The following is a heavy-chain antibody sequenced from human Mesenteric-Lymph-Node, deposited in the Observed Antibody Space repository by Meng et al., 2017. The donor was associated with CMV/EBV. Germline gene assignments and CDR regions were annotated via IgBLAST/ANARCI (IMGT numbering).Heavy chain of an antibody. CDR3: ASTLGYCTTTNCFAREYFEH. CDR2: ILPALGTP. D-gene: IGHD2-2*01. J-gene: IGHJ1*01. V-gene: IGHV1-69*08. CDR1: RDTFINSS. Sequence: SVKVSCKTSRDTFINSSFNWVRQAPGQGLEWMGRILPALGTPDYAQRFQGRVTITAVKSTSTVYLELSSLGSEDTAVYYCASTLGYCTTTNCFAREYFEHWGQGTLVTVSS.